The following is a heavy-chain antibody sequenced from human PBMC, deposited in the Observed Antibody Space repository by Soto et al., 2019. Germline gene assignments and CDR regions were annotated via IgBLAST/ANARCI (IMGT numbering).Heavy chain of an antibody. V-gene: IGHV3-23*01. CDR2: VTANGGST. CDR1: GFTFSVYA. D-gene: IGHD2-21*02. CDR3: ASLGVGDWANYYYYYGMDV. J-gene: IGHJ6*02. Sequence: EVQLLESGGGFVPPGGSLRLSCAATGFTFSVYAMTWVRQAPGKGLEWVSAVTANGGSTYSADSVKGRFTISRDNSKNTLFLQMNSLRAEDTAVYYCASLGVGDWANYYYYYGMDVWGQGTTVTVSS.